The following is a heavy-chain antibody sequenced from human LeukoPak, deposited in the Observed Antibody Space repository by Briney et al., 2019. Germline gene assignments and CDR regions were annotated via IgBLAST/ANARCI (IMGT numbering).Heavy chain of an antibody. D-gene: IGHD6-19*01. J-gene: IGHJ4*02. CDR2: ISYDGGNK. V-gene: IGHV3-30*18. Sequence: GGSLRLSCTASGFTFSTYSMNWVRQAPGKGLEWVAVISYDGGNKYYADSVKGRFTISRDNSKNTLYLQMNSLRAEDTAVYYCAKDRYSSGWQFDYWGQGTLVTVSS. CDR3: AKDRYSSGWQFDY. CDR1: GFTFSTYS.